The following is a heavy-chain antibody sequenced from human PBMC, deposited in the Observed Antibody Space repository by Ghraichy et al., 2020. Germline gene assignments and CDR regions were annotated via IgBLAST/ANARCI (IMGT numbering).Heavy chain of an antibody. J-gene: IGHJ6*02. CDR1: GFTFSSYS. V-gene: IGHV3-21*01. CDR3: ARDKVASQHYYYYGMDV. Sequence: GGSRLSCAASGFTFSSYSMNWVRQAPGKGLEWVSSISSSSSYIYYADSVKGRFTISRDNAKNSLYLQMNSLRAEDTAVYYCARDKVASQHYYYYGMDVWGQGTTVTVSS. D-gene: IGHD2-15*01. CDR2: ISSSSSYI.